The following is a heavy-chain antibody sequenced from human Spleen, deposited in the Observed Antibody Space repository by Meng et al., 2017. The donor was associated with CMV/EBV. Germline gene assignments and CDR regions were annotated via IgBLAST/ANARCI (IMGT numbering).Heavy chain of an antibody. CDR1: GGTFSNYA. CDR2: IIPIFGTA. J-gene: IGHJ6*02. D-gene: IGHD2-2*02. CDR3: ARMDIVVVPAAIRGYYYYGMDV. Sequence: SVKVSCKASGGTFSNYAISWVRQAPGQGLEWMGGIIPIFGTANYAQKFQGRVTITTDESTSTAYMELSSLRSEDTAVYYCARMDIVVVPAAIRGYYYYGMDVWGQGTTVTVSS. V-gene: IGHV1-69*05.